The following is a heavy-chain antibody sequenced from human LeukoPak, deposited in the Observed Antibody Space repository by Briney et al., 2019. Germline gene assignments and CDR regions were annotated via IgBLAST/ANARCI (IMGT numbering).Heavy chain of an antibody. Sequence: PGGSLRLSCAASGFTCSNAWMSWVRQAPGKGLEWVGRIQSKTDGGTIEYAAPVKGRFSISREDSKTTLFLQMNSLKTEDTGVYYCSTLMVRGIINIWGQGTLVTVSS. CDR3: STLMVRGIINI. V-gene: IGHV3-15*01. CDR1: GFTCSNAW. J-gene: IGHJ4*02. D-gene: IGHD3-10*01. CDR2: IQSKTDGGTI.